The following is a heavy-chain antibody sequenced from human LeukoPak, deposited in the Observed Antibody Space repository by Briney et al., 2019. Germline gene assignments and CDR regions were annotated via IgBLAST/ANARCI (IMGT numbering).Heavy chain of an antibody. CDR1: GYTFTSYA. J-gene: IGHJ4*02. CDR2: IIPIFGTA. Sequence: SVKVSCKASGYTFTSYAISWVRQAPGQGLEWMGGIIPIFGTANYAQKFQGRVTITADESTSTAYMELSSLRSEDTAVYYCARSPEHYDILTGYARGYFDYWGQGTLVTVSS. CDR3: ARSPEHYDILTGYARGYFDY. D-gene: IGHD3-9*01. V-gene: IGHV1-69*13.